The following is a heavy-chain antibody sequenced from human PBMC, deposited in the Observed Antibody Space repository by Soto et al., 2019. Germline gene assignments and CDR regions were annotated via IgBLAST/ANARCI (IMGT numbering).Heavy chain of an antibody. CDR1: GFTFSSYA. CDR3: AKSGGIAVAGTGTYFDY. Sequence: GGSLRLSCAASGFTFSSYAMSWVRQAPGKGLEWVSAISGSGGSTYYADSVKGRFTISRDNSKNTLYLQMNSLRAEDTAVYYCAKSGGIAVAGTGTYFDYWGQGTLVTVSS. D-gene: IGHD6-19*01. J-gene: IGHJ4*02. CDR2: ISGSGGST. V-gene: IGHV3-23*01.